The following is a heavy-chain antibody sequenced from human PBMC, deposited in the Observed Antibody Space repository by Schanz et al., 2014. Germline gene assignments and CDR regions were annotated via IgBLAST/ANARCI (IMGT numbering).Heavy chain of an antibody. CDR2: ISGGGGTT. CDR3: AKDGPGGSGSYSADGGMDV. D-gene: IGHD3-10*01. J-gene: IGHJ6*02. CDR1: GFNFSDYA. V-gene: IGHV3-23*04. Sequence: VQLVESGGGVVQPGRSLRLSCAASGFNFSDYAMCWVRQAPGKGLEWVSAISGGGGTTYYTESVKGRFTISRDNSKSTLYLQMNSLRAEDTAVYYCAKDGPGGSGSYSADGGMDVWGQGTTVTVSS.